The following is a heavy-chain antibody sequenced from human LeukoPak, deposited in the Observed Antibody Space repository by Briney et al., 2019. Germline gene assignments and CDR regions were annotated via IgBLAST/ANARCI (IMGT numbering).Heavy chain of an antibody. Sequence: SETLSLTCAVYGGSFSRYSWSWVRQPPGKGLEWIGESNHSGSSRYSPSLKSRVTMSLDTSKNQFSLKLSSVTAADTAVYHCARDNWNYGSSMDVWGQGTTVTVSS. CDR2: SNHSGSS. J-gene: IGHJ6*02. CDR3: ARDNWNYGSSMDV. D-gene: IGHD1-7*01. CDR1: GGSFSRYS. V-gene: IGHV4-34*10.